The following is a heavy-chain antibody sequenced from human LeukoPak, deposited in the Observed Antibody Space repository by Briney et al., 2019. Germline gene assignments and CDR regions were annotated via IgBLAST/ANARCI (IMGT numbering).Heavy chain of an antibody. D-gene: IGHD6-6*01. CDR1: GFTFSSYW. Sequence: GGSLRLSCAASGFTFSSYWMHWVRQAPGKGLVWVSRINSDGSSTRYADSVKGRFTISRDNSKNTLYLQMNSLRAEDTAVYYCARALGQYQLGFDYWGQGTLVTVSS. CDR3: ARALGQYQLGFDY. CDR2: INSDGSST. J-gene: IGHJ4*02. V-gene: IGHV3-74*01.